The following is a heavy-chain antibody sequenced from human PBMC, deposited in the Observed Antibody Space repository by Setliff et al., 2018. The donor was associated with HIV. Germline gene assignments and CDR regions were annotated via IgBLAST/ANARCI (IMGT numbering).Heavy chain of an antibody. V-gene: IGHV4-34*01. J-gene: IGHJ6*03. Sequence: SETLSLTCAVYGGSFSGYYWSWIRQPPGKGLEWIGEINHSGSTNYNPSLKSRVTIAVDTSKNQFSLKLSSVTAADTAVYYCNIYYYYYMDVWGKGTTVT. CDR1: GGSFSGYY. CDR3: NIYYYYYMDV. CDR2: INHSGST.